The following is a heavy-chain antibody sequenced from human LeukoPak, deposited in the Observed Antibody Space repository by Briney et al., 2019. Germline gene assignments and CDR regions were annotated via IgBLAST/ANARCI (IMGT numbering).Heavy chain of an antibody. CDR3: ARARSDDYYYYYMDV. Sequence: SVKVSCKASGGTFSSYAISWVRQAPGQGLGWMGRIIPIFGTANYAQKFQGRVTITTDESTSTAYMELSSLRSEDTAVYYCARARSDDYYYYYMDVWGKGTTVTVSS. CDR2: IIPIFGTA. J-gene: IGHJ6*03. D-gene: IGHD1-26*01. CDR1: GGTFSSYA. V-gene: IGHV1-69*05.